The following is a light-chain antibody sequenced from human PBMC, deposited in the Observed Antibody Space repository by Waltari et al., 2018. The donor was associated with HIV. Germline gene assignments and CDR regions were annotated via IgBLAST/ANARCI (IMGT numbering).Light chain of an antibody. CDR3: SSYTSSSVL. V-gene: IGLV2-14*01. J-gene: IGLJ2*01. Sequence: QSALTQPASVSGSPGQSITISCPGTSSDVGGYNSVSWYQQHPGKAPKLMIYEVSNRPSGVSNRFSGSKSGNTASLTISGLQAEDEADYYCSSYTSSSVLFGGGTKVTVL. CDR1: SSDVGGYNS. CDR2: EVS.